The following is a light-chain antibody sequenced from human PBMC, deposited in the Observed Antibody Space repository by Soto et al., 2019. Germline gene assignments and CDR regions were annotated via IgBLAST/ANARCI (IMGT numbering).Light chain of an antibody. J-gene: IGKJ3*01. Sequence: DIVMTQSPATLSVSPGERATLSCRASQSVSSNLAWYQQKPGQAPRLLVYGASTRANGIPARFSGSGSGTEFILTISSLQSEDFALYYCQQYNNLLSFTFGPGTKVDIK. CDR2: GAS. CDR3: QQYNNLLSFT. CDR1: QSVSSN. V-gene: IGKV3-15*01.